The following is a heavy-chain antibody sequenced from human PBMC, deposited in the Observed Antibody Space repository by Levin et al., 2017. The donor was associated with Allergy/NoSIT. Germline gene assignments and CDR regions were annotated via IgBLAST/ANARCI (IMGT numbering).Heavy chain of an antibody. CDR2: ISSSSSYI. CDR1: GFTFSSYS. CDR3: ARGIVVVPAAMAFSFPRLVLAGFDY. J-gene: IGHJ4*02. Sequence: TGESLKISCAASGFTFSSYSMNWVRQAPGKGLEWVSSISSSSSYIYYADSVKGRFTISRDNAKNSLYLQMNSLRAEDTAVYYCARGIVVVPAAMAFSFPRLVLAGFDYWGQGTLVTVSS. D-gene: IGHD2-2*01. V-gene: IGHV3-21*01.